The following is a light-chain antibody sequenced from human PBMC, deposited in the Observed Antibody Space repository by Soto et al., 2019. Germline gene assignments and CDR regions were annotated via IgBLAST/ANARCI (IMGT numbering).Light chain of an antibody. V-gene: IGKV3-15*01. Sequence: EIVMSLSPATLSVSQGERAALSCRASQSVSSNVAWYQQKPGQAPRLLIYGASTRATGIPARFSGSGSGTEFTLTISSLQSEDFAVYYCQQYNNWPPWTFGQGTKVDIK. CDR2: GAS. CDR3: QQYNNWPPWT. J-gene: IGKJ1*01. CDR1: QSVSSN.